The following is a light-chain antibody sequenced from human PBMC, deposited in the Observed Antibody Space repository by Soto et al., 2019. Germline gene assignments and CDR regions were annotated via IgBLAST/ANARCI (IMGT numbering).Light chain of an antibody. CDR3: QQYNTYWT. V-gene: IGKV1-5*01. Sequence: DIQITQSPSTLSASVGDRVTITCRASQSISSWLAWYQQKPGKAPKLLIYDASSLESGVPSRLSGRGSGTEFTLTIRSLQPDDFATYYCQQYNTYWTFGQGTKVDIK. J-gene: IGKJ1*01. CDR1: QSISSW. CDR2: DAS.